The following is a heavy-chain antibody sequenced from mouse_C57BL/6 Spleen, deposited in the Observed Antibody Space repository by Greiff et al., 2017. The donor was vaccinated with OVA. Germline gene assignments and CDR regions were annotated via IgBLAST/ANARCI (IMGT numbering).Heavy chain of an antibody. CDR1: GYTFTSYW. Sequence: QVQLQQPGAELVKPGASVKLSCKASGYTFTSYWMQWVKQRPGQGLEWIGEIDPSDSYTNYNQKFKGKATLTVDTSSSTAYMQLSSLTSEDSAVYYCARYDSSGYKTFFDYWGQGTTLTVSS. D-gene: IGHD3-2*02. V-gene: IGHV1-50*01. J-gene: IGHJ2*01. CDR3: ARYDSSGYKTFFDY. CDR2: IDPSDSYT.